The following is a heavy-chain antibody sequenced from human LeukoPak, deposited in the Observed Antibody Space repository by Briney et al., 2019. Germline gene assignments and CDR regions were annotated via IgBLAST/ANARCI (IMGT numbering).Heavy chain of an antibody. CDR2: INPNSGGT. CDR1: GYTFTGYY. CDR3: ARVEDWNYWFDP. J-gene: IGHJ5*02. D-gene: IGHD1-7*01. V-gene: IGHV1-2*02. Sequence: ASVKVSCKASGYTFTGYYMHWVRQAPGQGLEWMGWINPNSGGTNYAQKFQGRLTMTRDTSISTAYMELSRLRSDDTAVYYCARVEDWNYWFDPWGQGTLVTVSS.